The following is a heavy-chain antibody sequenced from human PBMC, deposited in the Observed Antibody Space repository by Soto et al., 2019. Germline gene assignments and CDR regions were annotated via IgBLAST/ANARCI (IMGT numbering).Heavy chain of an antibody. CDR3: APVGIGTTTVDY. J-gene: IGHJ4*02. V-gene: IGHV4-39*02. Sequence: QLQLRESGPGLVQPSETLSLTCLVSGGSISSSTYYWGWIRQPPGKGLEWIGSIYYSGATYYTQSLRSRLTISMDRSKDHFSLKLTSVTAAATAIYYCAPVGIGTTTVDYWGQGTLVTVSS. D-gene: IGHD5-12*01. CDR2: IYYSGAT. CDR1: GGSISSSTYY.